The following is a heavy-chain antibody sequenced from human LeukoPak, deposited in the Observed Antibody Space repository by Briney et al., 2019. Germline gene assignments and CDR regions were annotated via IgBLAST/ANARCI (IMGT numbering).Heavy chain of an antibody. D-gene: IGHD2/OR15-2a*01. CDR2: IYTSGST. J-gene: IGHJ6*03. V-gene: IGHV4-61*02. CDR1: GGSTSSGSYY. Sequence: KTSETLSLTCTVSGGSTSSGSYYWSWIRQPAGKGLEWIGRIYTSGSTNYNPSLKSRVTISVDTSKNQFSLKLSSVTAADTAVYYCARGSNRYYMDVWGKGTTVTVSS. CDR3: ARGSNRYYMDV.